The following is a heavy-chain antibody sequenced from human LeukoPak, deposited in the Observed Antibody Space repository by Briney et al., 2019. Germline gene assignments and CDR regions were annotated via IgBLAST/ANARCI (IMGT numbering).Heavy chain of an antibody. CDR2: ISGSGGST. D-gene: IGHD1-26*01. V-gene: IGHV3-23*01. J-gene: IGHJ4*02. Sequence: PGGSLRLSCAASGFTFSSYAMSWVRQAPGKGLEWVSAISGSGGSTYYADPVKGRFTISRDNSKNTLYLQMNSLRAEDAAVYYCARVKMGATYYFDYWGQGTLVTVSS. CDR3: ARVKMGATYYFDY. CDR1: GFTFSSYA.